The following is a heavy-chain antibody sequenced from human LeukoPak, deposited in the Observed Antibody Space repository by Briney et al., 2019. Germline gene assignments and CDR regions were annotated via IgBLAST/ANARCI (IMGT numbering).Heavy chain of an antibody. CDR3: ATRGRDYDFWSGYSYYFDY. V-gene: IGHV1-24*01. D-gene: IGHD3-3*01. CDR2: FDPEDGET. J-gene: IGHJ4*02. CDR1: GYTLTELS. Sequence: ASVKVSCKVSGYTLTELSMYWVRQAPGKGLEWMGGFDPEDGETIYAQKFQGRVTMTEDTSTDTAYMELSSLRSEDTAVYYCATRGRDYDFWSGYSYYFDYWGQGTLVTVSS.